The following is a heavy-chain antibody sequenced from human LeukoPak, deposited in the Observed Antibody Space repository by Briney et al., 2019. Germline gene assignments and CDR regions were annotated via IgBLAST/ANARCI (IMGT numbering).Heavy chain of an antibody. Sequence: ASVKVSCKASGYIFTDYYMHWVRQAPGQGLEWTGWINPHSGGTKYAHKFQGRVTMTRDTSITTAYMEVSRLRSDDTAVYYCAREGPGSSGWFFDYWGQGTLVSVSS. CDR1: GYIFTDYY. D-gene: IGHD6-19*01. CDR3: AREGPGSSGWFFDY. V-gene: IGHV1-2*07. CDR2: INPHSGGT. J-gene: IGHJ4*02.